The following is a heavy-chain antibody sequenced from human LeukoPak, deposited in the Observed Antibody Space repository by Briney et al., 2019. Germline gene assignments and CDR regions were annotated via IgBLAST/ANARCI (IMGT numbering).Heavy chain of an antibody. CDR3: ARKPNYPDF. CDR2: FNHGGST. V-gene: IGHV4-34*01. CDR1: GGSFSYYS. Sequence: SETLSLTCAVYGGSFSYYSWTWIRQPPGKGLEWIGEFNHGGSTYYNPSLKSRVTISVDMSKNQFSLKMSSVTAADTAVYFCARKPNYPDFWGQGTLVTVSS. D-gene: IGHD1-1*01. J-gene: IGHJ1*01.